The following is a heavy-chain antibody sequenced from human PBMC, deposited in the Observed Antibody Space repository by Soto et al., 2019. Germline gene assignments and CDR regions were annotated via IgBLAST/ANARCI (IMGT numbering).Heavy chain of an antibody. Sequence: SETLSLTCTVTGGSISSYYWSWIREPPGKGLEWIGYIYYSGSTNYNPSLKSRVTISVDTSKNQFSLKLSSVTAADTAVYYCARHDREAVAGTIDYWGQGTLVTVSS. CDR1: GGSISSYY. V-gene: IGHV4-59*08. J-gene: IGHJ4*02. CDR3: ARHDREAVAGTIDY. CDR2: IYYSGST. D-gene: IGHD6-19*01.